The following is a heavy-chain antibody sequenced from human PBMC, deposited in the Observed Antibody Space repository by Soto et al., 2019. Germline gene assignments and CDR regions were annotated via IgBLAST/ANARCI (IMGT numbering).Heavy chain of an antibody. CDR2: IYYSGST. D-gene: IGHD3-22*01. V-gene: IGHV4-59*01. J-gene: IGHJ4*02. CDR3: AREPLGRYYDSSGSFDY. Sequence: SETLSLTCTVSGGSISSYYWSWIRQPPGKGLEWTGYIYYSGSTNYNPSLKSRVTISVDTSKNQFSLKLSSVTAADTAVYYCAREPLGRYYDSSGSFDYWGQGTLVTVSS. CDR1: GGSISSYY.